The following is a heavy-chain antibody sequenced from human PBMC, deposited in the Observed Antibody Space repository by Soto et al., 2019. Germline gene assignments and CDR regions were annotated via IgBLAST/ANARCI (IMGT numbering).Heavy chain of an antibody. Sequence: QVHLVESGGGLVKPGGSLRLSCAASGFPFSDYYMSWIRQAPGKGLEWVSYISSRGGIKHYADSVKGRFTISRDNAKNSLYLQMNSLRAEDAAVYYCARCGTVLPGAMPGEVWPYYYGMDVWGQGTAVTVSS. V-gene: IGHV3-11*01. CDR1: GFPFSDYY. D-gene: IGHD2-2*01. CDR2: ISSRGGIK. J-gene: IGHJ6*02. CDR3: ARCGTVLPGAMPGEVWPYYYGMDV.